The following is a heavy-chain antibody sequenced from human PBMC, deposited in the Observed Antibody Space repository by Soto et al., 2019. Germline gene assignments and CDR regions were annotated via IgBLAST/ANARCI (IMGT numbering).Heavy chain of an antibody. V-gene: IGHV2-5*02. CDR2: VYWDDDK. J-gene: IGHJ5*02. CDR1: GLSLSTSGEA. D-gene: IGHD3-10*02. Sequence: QITLKESGPTLVKPTQTLTLTCTFSGLSLSTSGEAVGWIRQPPGKALEWLALVYWDDDKRYNPTLKTRLTITKDTSKSPVVLALPNMDPVDTATYYCAHYVSSSPAGWFDPWGQGILVTVSS. CDR3: AHYVSSSPAGWFDP.